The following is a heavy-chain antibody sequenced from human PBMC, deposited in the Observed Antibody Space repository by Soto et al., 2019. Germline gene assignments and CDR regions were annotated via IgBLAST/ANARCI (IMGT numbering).Heavy chain of an antibody. J-gene: IGHJ3*02. CDR2: IYSGGST. Sequence: GGSLRLSCAASGFTVSSNYMSWVRQAPGKGLEWVSVIYSGGSTYYADSVKGRFTISRDNSKNTLYLQMNSLRAEDTAVYYCARDKGVEESSGYSYAFDIWGQGTMVTVSS. CDR3: ARDKGVEESSGYSYAFDI. D-gene: IGHD3-22*01. CDR1: GFTVSSNY. V-gene: IGHV3-66*01.